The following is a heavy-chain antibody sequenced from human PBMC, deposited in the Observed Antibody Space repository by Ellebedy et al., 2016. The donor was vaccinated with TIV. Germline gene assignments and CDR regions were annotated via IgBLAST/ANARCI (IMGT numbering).Heavy chain of an antibody. CDR2: INHSESI. J-gene: IGHJ4*02. CDR1: GGSSSANY. Sequence: SETLSLXCTVYGGSSSANYWSRIRQHPGKGLEWIEEINHSESINLNPTLKSQVTISVDTSKNQFSLKLSSVTAADTAVYYCARGRPFFDYWGQGTLVTVSS. V-gene: IGHV4-34*01. CDR3: ARGRPFFDY.